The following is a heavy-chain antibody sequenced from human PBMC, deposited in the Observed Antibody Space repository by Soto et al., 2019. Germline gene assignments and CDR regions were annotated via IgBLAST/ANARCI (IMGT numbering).Heavy chain of an antibody. V-gene: IGHV1-46*01. D-gene: IGHD3-22*01. Sequence: ASVKVSCKASGYTFTSYYMHWVRQAPGQGLEWMGIINPSGGSTSYAQKFQGRVTMTRDTSTSTVYMELSSLRSEDTAVYYCARSDYYDSSGYYHLLGYWGQGTLVTVPQ. CDR2: INPSGGST. CDR3: ARSDYYDSSGYYHLLGY. CDR1: GYTFTSYY. J-gene: IGHJ4*02.